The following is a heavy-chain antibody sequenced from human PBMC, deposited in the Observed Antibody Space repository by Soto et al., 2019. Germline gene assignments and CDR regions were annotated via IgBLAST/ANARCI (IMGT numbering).Heavy chain of an antibody. CDR2: INPSGGST. V-gene: IGHV1-46*03. Sequence: ASVKVSCKASGFALTSNYMHWVRQAPGQGLEWMGIINPSGGSTSYAQKFQGRVTMTRDTSTSTVYMELSSLRSEDTAVYYCARGEVRGVIIRDDAFDIWGQGTMVTVSS. D-gene: IGHD3-10*01. CDR3: ARGEVRGVIIRDDAFDI. J-gene: IGHJ3*02. CDR1: GFALTSNY.